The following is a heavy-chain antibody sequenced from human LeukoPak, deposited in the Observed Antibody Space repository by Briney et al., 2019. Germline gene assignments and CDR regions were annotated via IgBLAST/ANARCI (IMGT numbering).Heavy chain of an antibody. CDR1: GFTLSSYG. V-gene: IGHV3-30*18. J-gene: IGHJ4*02. CDR2: ISYDGSNK. CDR3: AKPGLPGYSGSWLDY. D-gene: IGHD6-13*01. Sequence: GGSLRLSCAASGFTLSSYGMHWVRQAPGKGLEWVAVISYDGSNKYYADSVKGRFTISRDNSKNTLYLQMNSLRAEDTAVYYCAKPGLPGYSGSWLDYWGQGTLVTVSS.